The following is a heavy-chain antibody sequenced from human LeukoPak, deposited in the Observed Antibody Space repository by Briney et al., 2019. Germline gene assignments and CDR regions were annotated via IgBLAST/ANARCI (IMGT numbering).Heavy chain of an antibody. Sequence: ASVKVSCKASGGTFSSYAISWVRQAPGQGLEWMGGIIPIFGTANYAQKFQGRVTITADKSTSTAYMELSSLRSEDTAVYYCAREGPEGIVVVVAAAFDIWGQGTMVTVSS. D-gene: IGHD2-15*01. CDR2: IIPIFGTA. CDR1: GGTFSSYA. J-gene: IGHJ3*02. V-gene: IGHV1-69*06. CDR3: AREGPEGIVVVVAAAFDI.